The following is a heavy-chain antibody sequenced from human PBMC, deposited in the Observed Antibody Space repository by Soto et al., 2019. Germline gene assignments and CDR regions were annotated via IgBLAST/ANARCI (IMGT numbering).Heavy chain of an antibody. CDR3: ARVKEIYGSGSCYHYYYYYGMDV. CDR1: GYTFTSYG. Sequence: ASVKVSCKASGYTFTSYGISWVRQAPGQGLEWMGWISAYNGNTNYAQKLQGRVTMTTDTSTSTAYMELRSLRSDDTAVYCCARVKEIYGSGSCYHYYYYYGMDVWGQGTTVTVSS. J-gene: IGHJ6*02. V-gene: IGHV1-18*01. D-gene: IGHD3-10*01. CDR2: ISAYNGNT.